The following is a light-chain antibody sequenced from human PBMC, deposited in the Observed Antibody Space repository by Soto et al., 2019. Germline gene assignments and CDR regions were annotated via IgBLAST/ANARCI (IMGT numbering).Light chain of an antibody. CDR1: SSYVGGYNY. Sequence: QPVLTQPRSVSGFPGESVTISCNGTSSYVGGYNYVSWYQQHPGKAPKLMIYDVSQRPSGVPDRFSGSMSGNTASLTISGLQAEDEADYYCCSYAGTYTYVFGTGTKVTVL. CDR2: DVS. V-gene: IGLV2-11*01. J-gene: IGLJ1*01. CDR3: CSYAGTYTYV.